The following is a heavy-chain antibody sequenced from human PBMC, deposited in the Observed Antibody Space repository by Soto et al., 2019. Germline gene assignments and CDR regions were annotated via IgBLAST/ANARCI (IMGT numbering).Heavy chain of an antibody. D-gene: IGHD6-19*01. J-gene: IGHJ6*02. CDR1: GGSISSGGYY. CDR3: ARDSPWYSSGSGTGYYGMDV. V-gene: IGHV4-31*03. CDR2: IYYSGST. Sequence: QVQLQESGPGLVKPSQTLSLTCTVSGGSISSGGYYWSWIRQHPGKGLEWIGYIYYSGSTYYNPPLKSRVTISVDTSKNQFSLKLSSVTAADTAVYYCARDSPWYSSGSGTGYYGMDVWGQGTTVTVSS.